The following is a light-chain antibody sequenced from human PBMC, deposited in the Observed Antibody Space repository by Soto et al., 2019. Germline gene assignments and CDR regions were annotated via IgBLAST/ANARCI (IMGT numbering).Light chain of an antibody. V-gene: IGLV7-46*01. Sequence: QAVVTQEPSLTVSPGGTVTLTCGSSTGAVTSGHYPYWFQQKPGQAPRTLIYDTSNKYSWTPARFSGSLLGGEAALTLSGAQPEDEADYYCLLSYTDEKVFGTGTKVTLL. CDR3: LLSYTDEKV. CDR2: DTS. CDR1: TGAVTSGHY. J-gene: IGLJ1*01.